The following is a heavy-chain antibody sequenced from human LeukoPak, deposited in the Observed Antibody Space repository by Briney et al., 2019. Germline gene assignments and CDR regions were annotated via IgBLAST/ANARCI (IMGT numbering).Heavy chain of an antibody. D-gene: IGHD2-8*01. CDR3: ARLEVLMAQNWFDP. CDR1: GYSFTTYW. Sequence: GESLKISCQGSGYSFTTYWIAWVRQMPGKGLEWMGIIYPDDSDIRYSPSFQGQVTISADKSISTAYLQWSSLKASDTAMYYCARLEVLMAQNWFDPWGQGTLVTVSS. CDR2: IYPDDSDI. V-gene: IGHV5-51*01. J-gene: IGHJ5*02.